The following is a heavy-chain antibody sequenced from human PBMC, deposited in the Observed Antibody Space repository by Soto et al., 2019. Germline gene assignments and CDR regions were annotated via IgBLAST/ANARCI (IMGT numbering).Heavy chain of an antibody. CDR1: GFSVSSNF. J-gene: IGHJ4*02. CDR3: AREVVVIIFDRRNYYWDY. D-gene: IGHD2-2*01. V-gene: IGHV3-53*01. Sequence: GGSLRLSCAASGFSVSSNFMSWVRQAPGKGLEWVSIIYSGGDTYYADSVKGRFTISRDNSNNTLYLQMNSLRVEDTAVYFCAREVVVIIFDRRNYYWDYWGQGALVTVSS. CDR2: IYSGGDT.